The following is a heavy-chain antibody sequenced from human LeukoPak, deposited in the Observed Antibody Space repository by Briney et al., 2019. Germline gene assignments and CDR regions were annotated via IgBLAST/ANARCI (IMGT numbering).Heavy chain of an antibody. CDR1: GGSFSGYY. V-gene: IGHV4-34*01. CDR3: ARGHHPYIAARIDY. D-gene: IGHD6-6*01. J-gene: IGHJ4*02. Sequence: PSETLSLTCAVYGGSFSGYYWSWIRQPPGKGLEWIGEINHSRSTNYNPSLKSRVTISVDTSKNQFSLKLSSVTAADTAVYYCARGHHPYIAARIDYWGQGTLVTVSS. CDR2: INHSRST.